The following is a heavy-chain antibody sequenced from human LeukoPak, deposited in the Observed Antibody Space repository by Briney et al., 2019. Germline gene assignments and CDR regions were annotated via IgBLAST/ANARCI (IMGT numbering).Heavy chain of an antibody. J-gene: IGHJ5*02. CDR2: IYWDDDR. D-gene: IGHD3-10*01. CDR1: GFSLSTSGVG. V-gene: IGHV2-5*02. CDR3: AHRWVVRGVIIRWFDP. Sequence: SGPTLVKPTQTLTLTCTFSGFSLSTSGVGVGWIRQPPGKALEWLALIYWDDDRRYSPSLKSRLTITKDTSKNQVVLTMTNMDPVDTATYYCAHRWVVRGVIIRWFDPWGQGTLVTVSS.